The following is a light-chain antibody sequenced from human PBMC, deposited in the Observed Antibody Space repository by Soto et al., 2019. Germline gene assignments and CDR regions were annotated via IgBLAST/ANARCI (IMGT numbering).Light chain of an antibody. Sequence: DVQMTQSPSSLSASVGDRVTITCRASQGISKYLAWYQQKPGKVPRLLIFAASTLQSGAPSRFRGAGSETDFTLTINGLQPEDVATYYCQKYNSAPWTFGQGTKVEIK. CDR3: QKYNSAPWT. J-gene: IGKJ1*01. V-gene: IGKV1-27*01. CDR1: QGISKY. CDR2: AAS.